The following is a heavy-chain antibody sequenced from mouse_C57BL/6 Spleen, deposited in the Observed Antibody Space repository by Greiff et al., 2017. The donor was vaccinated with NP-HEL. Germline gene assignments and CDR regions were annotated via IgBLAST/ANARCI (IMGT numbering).Heavy chain of an antibody. CDR2: INPSNGGT. Sequence: QVQLQQPGTELVKPGASVKLSCKASGYTFTSYWMHWVKQRPGQGLEWIGNINPSNGGTNYNEKFKGKATLTVDKSSSTAYMQLSSLTSEDSAVYYCARTRSNYEAWYAYWGQGPLVTVAA. V-gene: IGHV1-53*01. CDR1: GYTFTSYW. CDR3: ARTRSNYEAWYAY. D-gene: IGHD2-5*01. J-gene: IGHJ3*01.